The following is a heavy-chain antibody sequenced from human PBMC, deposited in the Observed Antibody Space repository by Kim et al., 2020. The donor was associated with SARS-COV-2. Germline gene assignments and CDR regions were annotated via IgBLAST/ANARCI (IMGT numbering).Heavy chain of an antibody. V-gene: IGHV4-61*02. D-gene: IGHD6-13*01. CDR3: ARSLPFLAAAGKSGWFDP. CDR2: IYTSGST. CDR1: GGSISSGSYY. J-gene: IGHJ5*02. Sequence: SETLSLTCTVSGGSISSGSYYWSWIRQPAGKGLEWIGRIYTSGSTNYNPSLKSRVTISVDTSKNQFSLKLSSVTAADTAVYYCARSLPFLAAAGKSGWFDPWGQGTLVTVSS.